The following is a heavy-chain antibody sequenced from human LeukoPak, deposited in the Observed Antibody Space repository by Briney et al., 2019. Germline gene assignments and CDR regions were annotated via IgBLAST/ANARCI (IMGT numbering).Heavy chain of an antibody. V-gene: IGHV3-74*01. J-gene: IGHJ4*02. CDR1: GFTFSTYW. D-gene: IGHD1-26*01. CDR3: ARDLSLLGATNY. CDR2: INSDGSTT. Sequence: GGSLRLSCAASGFTFSTYWMHWVRQAPGKGLVRVSRINSDGSTTSYADSVRGRFTISRDNAKNTLYLQMNSLRPEDTAVYYCARDLSLLGATNYWGQGTLVTVSS.